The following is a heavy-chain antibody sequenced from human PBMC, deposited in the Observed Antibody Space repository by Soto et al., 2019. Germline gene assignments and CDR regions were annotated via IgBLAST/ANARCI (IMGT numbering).Heavy chain of an antibody. CDR2: IYWDDAK. Sequence: QITLKESGPTLVKPTQTLTLTCTFSGFSLSTSGVGVGWVRQPPGKALEWLALIYWDDAKRYSPSLKSRLTITKDSSKNQVVLTMANMDPVDTATYYCAHTGNFCSDYYYFDYWGQGTLVTVS. CDR1: GFSLSTSGVG. CDR3: AHTGNFCSDYYYFDY. J-gene: IGHJ4*02. D-gene: IGHD3-3*01. V-gene: IGHV2-5*02.